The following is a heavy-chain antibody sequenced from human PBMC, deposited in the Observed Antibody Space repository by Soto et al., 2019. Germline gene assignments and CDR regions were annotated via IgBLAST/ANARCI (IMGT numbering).Heavy chain of an antibody. V-gene: IGHV4-30-4*01. J-gene: IGHJ4*02. CDR3: ASLDSSGYSAFDY. Sequence: QVQLQESGPGLVKPSQTLSLTCTVSGGSISSGDYYWSWIRQPPGKGLEWIGYIYYSGRTYYNPSLKSRVTISVDTSKNQCALKLSSVTAADTAVYYCASLDSSGYSAFDYWGQGTLVTVSS. CDR2: IYYSGRT. CDR1: GGSISSGDYY. D-gene: IGHD3-22*01.